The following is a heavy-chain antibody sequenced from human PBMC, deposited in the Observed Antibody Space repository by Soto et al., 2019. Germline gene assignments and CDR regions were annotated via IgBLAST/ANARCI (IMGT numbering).Heavy chain of an antibody. CDR1: GFTFCNCG. D-gene: IGHD2-15*01. CDR3: ARCSRNSCYSYGVDV. CDR2: ISDSGATK. J-gene: IGHJ6*02. V-gene: IGHV3-48*02. Sequence: PVGSLRLSCAASGFTFCNCGMNWVRQTPGKGLEWASYISDSGATKHYADSVKGRFTISRDNGKDSLYLQMNSLRDEDTAVYFCARCSRNSCYSYGVDVWGQGATVTVSS.